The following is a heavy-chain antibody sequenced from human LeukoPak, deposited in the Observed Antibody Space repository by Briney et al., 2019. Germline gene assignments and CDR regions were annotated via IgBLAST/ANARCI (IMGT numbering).Heavy chain of an antibody. Sequence: GGSLRLSCAASGFTFSSYSMNWVRQAPGKGLEWVSSISSSSSYIYYADSVKGRFTISRDNAKNSLYLQMNSLRAEDTAVYYCAREPYDSSGYYYENNYWGQGTLVTVSS. CDR2: ISSSSSYI. CDR3: AREPYDSSGYYYENNY. D-gene: IGHD3-22*01. CDR1: GFTFSSYS. J-gene: IGHJ4*02. V-gene: IGHV3-21*01.